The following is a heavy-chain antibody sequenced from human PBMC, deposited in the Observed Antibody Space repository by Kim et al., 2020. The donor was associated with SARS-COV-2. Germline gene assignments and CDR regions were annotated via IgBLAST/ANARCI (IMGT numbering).Heavy chain of an antibody. CDR1: GFTFSSYG. J-gene: IGHJ2*01. CDR3: AKGKSPGWNRSGWYFDL. V-gene: IGHV3-30*18. D-gene: IGHD3-10*01. CDR2: ISYDGSNK. Sequence: GGSLRLSCAASGFTFSSYGMHWVRQAPGKGLEWVAVISYDGSNKYYADSVKGRFTISRDNSKNTLYLQMNSLRAEDTAVYYCAKGKSPGWNRSGWYFDLWGRGTLVTVSS.